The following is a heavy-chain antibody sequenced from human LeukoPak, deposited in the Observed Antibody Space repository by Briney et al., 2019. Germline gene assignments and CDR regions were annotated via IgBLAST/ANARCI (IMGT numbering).Heavy chain of an antibody. CDR3: ARKSRPGGYDSSGYYYAPHFDY. D-gene: IGHD3-22*01. V-gene: IGHV3-48*04. CDR1: GFTFSSYS. CDR2: ISSSSSTI. J-gene: IGHJ4*02. Sequence: GGSLRLSCAASGFTFSSYSMNWVRQAPGKGLEWVSYISSSSSTIYCADSVKGRFTISIDNAKNSLYLQMNSLRAEDTALYYCARKSRPGGYDSSGYYYAPHFDYWGQGTLVTVSS.